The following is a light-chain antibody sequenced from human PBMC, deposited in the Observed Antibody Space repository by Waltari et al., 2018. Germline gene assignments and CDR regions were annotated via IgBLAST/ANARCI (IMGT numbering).Light chain of an antibody. Sequence: EIVLTQSPATLSLSPGERATLSCRASHSVSRNLAWYQQRPGQAPRNLIFDASFRAPGIPARFSGSGSETDFTLTISSLEPEDCAVYYCQQRSNWPLTFGGGTKVEIK. CDR3: QQRSNWPLT. J-gene: IGKJ4*01. CDR2: DAS. CDR1: HSVSRN. V-gene: IGKV3-11*01.